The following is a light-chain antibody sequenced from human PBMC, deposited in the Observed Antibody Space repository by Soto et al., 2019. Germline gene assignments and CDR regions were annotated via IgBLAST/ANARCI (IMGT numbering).Light chain of an antibody. J-gene: IGLJ1*01. Sequence: QSVLTQPASVSGSPGQSITISCTGTSSDVGGYNYVSWYQQHPGKAPKLMIYEVSNRPSGVSNRFSGSKSGNTASLTISGLPDEDAADYYCSSYTSSSTNYVFGTGTK. CDR3: SSYTSSSTNYV. CDR2: EVS. V-gene: IGLV2-14*01. CDR1: SSDVGGYNY.